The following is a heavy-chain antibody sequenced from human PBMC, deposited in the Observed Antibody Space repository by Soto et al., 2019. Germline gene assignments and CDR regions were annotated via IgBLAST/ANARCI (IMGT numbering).Heavy chain of an antibody. J-gene: IGHJ4*02. CDR2: VNIYKGNT. V-gene: IGHV1-18*01. Sequence: QVQLVQSGAEVKKPGASVKVSCKASGYTFTSYGINWVRQAPGQGLEWMGWVNIYKGNTNYAQKLQGRVTMTTDTAASTAYLELRRLRSDDPAVYYWARERGGYSYGDYWGQGIQVTVSS. D-gene: IGHD5-18*01. CDR1: GYTFTSYG. CDR3: ARERGGYSYGDY.